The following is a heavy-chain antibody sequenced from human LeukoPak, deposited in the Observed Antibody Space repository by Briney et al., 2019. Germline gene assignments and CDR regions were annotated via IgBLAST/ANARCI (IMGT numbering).Heavy chain of an antibody. CDR3: ARVVVAAWSWFDP. J-gene: IGHJ5*02. CDR2: IYHSGST. V-gene: IGHV4-38-2*01. CDR1: GYSISSGYY. Sequence: SVTLSLTCAVSGYSISSGYYWGWIRQPPGKGLEWIGSIYHSGSTHYNPSLKSRVTISVDTSKNQFSLKLSSVTAADTAVYYCARVVVAAWSWFDPWGQGTLVTVSS. D-gene: IGHD2-15*01.